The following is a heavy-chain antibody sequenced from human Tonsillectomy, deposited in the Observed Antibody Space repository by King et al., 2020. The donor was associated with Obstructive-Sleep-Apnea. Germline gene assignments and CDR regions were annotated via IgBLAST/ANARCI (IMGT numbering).Heavy chain of an antibody. Sequence: QLQESGPGLVKPSETLSLTCTVSGYSISSGYYWGWIRQPPGKGLEWTGSIYHSGITYYNPSLKSRVTISEDMSKNQFSLKLSSVTAADTAVYYCARTVVPTMEDWFDPWGQGTLVTVSS. J-gene: IGHJ5*02. D-gene: IGHD5-12*01. CDR3: ARTVVPTMEDWFDP. CDR2: IYHSGIT. CDR1: GYSISSGYY. V-gene: IGHV4-38-2*02.